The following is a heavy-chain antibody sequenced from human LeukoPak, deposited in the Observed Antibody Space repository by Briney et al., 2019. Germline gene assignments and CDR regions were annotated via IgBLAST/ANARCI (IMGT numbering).Heavy chain of an antibody. D-gene: IGHD4-17*01. CDR1: GSTFSSYG. Sequence: GGSLRLSCAASGSTFSSYGMHWVRQAPGKGLEWVAVISYDGSNKYYADSVKGRFTISRDNSKNTLYLQMNSLRAEDTAVYYCAKLPMAVGPYGDFSLYWGQGTLVTVSS. V-gene: IGHV3-30*18. J-gene: IGHJ4*02. CDR2: ISYDGSNK. CDR3: AKLPMAVGPYGDFSLY.